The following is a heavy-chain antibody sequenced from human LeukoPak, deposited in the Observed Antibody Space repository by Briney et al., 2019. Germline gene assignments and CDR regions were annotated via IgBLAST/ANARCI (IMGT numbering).Heavy chain of an antibody. D-gene: IGHD6-19*01. J-gene: IGHJ4*02. CDR3: AKDSKRWLAPFDY. V-gene: IGHV3-23*01. Sequence: GGSLRLSCAASGFTFSSYAMSWVRQAPGKGLEWVSAISGSGGSTYYADSVKGRFTISRDNPKNTLYLQMNSLRAEDTAVYYCAKDSKRWLAPFDYWGQGTLVTVSS. CDR1: GFTFSSYA. CDR2: ISGSGGST.